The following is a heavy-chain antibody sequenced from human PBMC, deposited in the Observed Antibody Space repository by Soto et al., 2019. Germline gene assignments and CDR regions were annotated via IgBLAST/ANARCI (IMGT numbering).Heavy chain of an antibody. CDR2: IYYSGST. CDR3: ARQKDGPDFDY. V-gene: IGHV4-59*01. J-gene: IGHJ4*02. CDR1: GGSISSYY. Sequence: SETLSLTCTVSGGSISSYYWSWIRQPPGKGLEWIGYIYYSGSTNYNPSLKSRVTISVDTSKNQFSLKLSSVTAADTAVYYCARQKDGPDFDYWGQGTLVTVSS. D-gene: IGHD2-15*01.